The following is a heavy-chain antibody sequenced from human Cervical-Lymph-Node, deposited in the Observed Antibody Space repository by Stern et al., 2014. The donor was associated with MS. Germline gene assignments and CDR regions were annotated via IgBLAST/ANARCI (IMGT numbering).Heavy chain of an antibody. CDR1: GFSFSTYA. Sequence: VQLVESGGGVVQPGRSLRLSCAASGFSFSTYAMHWVRQAPGKGLEWVAVISYDGSNSADAVKGRFTITRDNSKNTLYLQMNSLRDEDTAMYYCARPYYDFWSGYPDNAFDIWGQGTMVTVSS. CDR3: ARPYYDFWSGYPDNAFDI. V-gene: IGHV3-30*03. D-gene: IGHD3-3*01. J-gene: IGHJ3*02. CDR2: ISYDGS.